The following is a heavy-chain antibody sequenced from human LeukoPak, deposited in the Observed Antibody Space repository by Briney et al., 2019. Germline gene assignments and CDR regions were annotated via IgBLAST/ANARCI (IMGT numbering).Heavy chain of an antibody. J-gene: IGHJ4*02. CDR3: ASEYSGYDLDY. CDR2: IYTSGST. Sequence: KPADTLSLTRPVTCRSIRRYYRRWIRQPAPKELERIGRIYTSGSTNYTPSLKSRVTISVDTSKNQFSLKLSSVTAADTAVYYCASEYSGYDLDYWGQGTLVTVSS. D-gene: IGHD5-12*01. CDR1: CRSIRRYY. V-gene: IGHV4-4*07.